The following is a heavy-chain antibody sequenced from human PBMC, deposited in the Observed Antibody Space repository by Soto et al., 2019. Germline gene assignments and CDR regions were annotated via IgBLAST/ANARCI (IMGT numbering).Heavy chain of an antibody. CDR1: GFTFSSYG. J-gene: IGHJ4*02. CDR3: AKGATWVRAYYYDSSGYGIDY. D-gene: IGHD3-22*01. CDR2: ISYDGSNK. Sequence: GGSLRLSCAASGFTFSSYGMHWVRQAPGKGLEWVAVISYDGSNKYYADSVKGRFTISRDNSKNTLYLQMNSLSAEDTAVYYCAKGATWVRAYYYDSSGYGIDYWGQGTLVTVSS. V-gene: IGHV3-30*18.